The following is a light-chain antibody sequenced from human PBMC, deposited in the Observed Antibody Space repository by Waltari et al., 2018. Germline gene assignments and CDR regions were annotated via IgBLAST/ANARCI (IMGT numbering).Light chain of an antibody. Sequence: SYDLTQPHSVSLSPGRTARITCSGDELPEQFVYWYQQKAGQAPLLVIYKNNERPSGIPARLSGCTSGTTVTLTISGLLAEDEADYYCQSLYTSGPFVVFGGGTKLTVL. CDR2: KNN. CDR3: QSLYTSGPFVV. J-gene: IGLJ2*01. CDR1: ELPEQF. V-gene: IGLV3-25*03.